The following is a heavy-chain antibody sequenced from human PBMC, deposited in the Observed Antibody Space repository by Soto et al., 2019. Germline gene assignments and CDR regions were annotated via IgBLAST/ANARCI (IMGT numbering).Heavy chain of an antibody. J-gene: IGHJ4*02. Sequence: GGSLRLSCSASGFNFNSYTMNWVRQAPGKGLEWVSSISRFSDRTYYADSVKGRFAIFRANAENSVYLQVNSLRAEDTAVYYCARVGDYFGEFDYFDYWGQGTKVTVSS. CDR1: GFNFNSYT. CDR2: ISRFSDRT. D-gene: IGHD3-10*01. V-gene: IGHV3-21*06. CDR3: ARVGDYFGEFDYFDY.